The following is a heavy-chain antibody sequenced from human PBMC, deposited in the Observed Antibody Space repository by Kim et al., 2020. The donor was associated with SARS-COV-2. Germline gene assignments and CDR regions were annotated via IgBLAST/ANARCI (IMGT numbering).Heavy chain of an antibody. V-gene: IGHV3-9*01. CDR2: ISWNSGSI. J-gene: IGHJ6*02. Sequence: GGSLRLSCAASGFTFDDYAMHWVRQAPGKGLEWVSGISWNSGSIGYADSVKGRFTISRDNAKNSLYLQMNSLRAEDTALYYCAKDGKALANHYYYYGMDVWGQGTTVTVSS. CDR3: AKDGKALANHYYYYGMDV. CDR1: GFTFDDYA. D-gene: IGHD6-13*01.